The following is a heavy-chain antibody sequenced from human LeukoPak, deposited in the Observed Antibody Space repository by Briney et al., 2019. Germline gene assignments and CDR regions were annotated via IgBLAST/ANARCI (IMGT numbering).Heavy chain of an antibody. CDR2: IYSSGST. V-gene: IGHV4-61*09. J-gene: IGHJ5*01. CDR3: ARASGSVIYYNSCDS. D-gene: IGHD3-10*01. Sequence: SETLTLTCTVSGASLSSGSDYWTWIRQPAGEGLEWIGQIYSSGSTNYSPSLTSRVTISADTSKNQFFLKINSVTAADTAVYYCARASGSVIYYNSCDSWGQGILIAVSS. CDR1: GASLSSGSDY.